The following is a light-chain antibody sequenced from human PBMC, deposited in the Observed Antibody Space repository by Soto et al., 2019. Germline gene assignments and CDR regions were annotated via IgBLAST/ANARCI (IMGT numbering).Light chain of an antibody. CDR3: QHSGSSPPYT. J-gene: IGKJ2*01. V-gene: IGKV3-20*01. CDR1: RSVSSSY. CDR2: GAS. Sequence: IVLTQSPDTLSLSPGERATLYCRASRSVSSSYLARYQHKAGQAPMLLIAGASNRATDIPDRFSGSASGTSFTLTISRLEPTDFAVYYGQHSGSSPPYTSGQGTKLEIK.